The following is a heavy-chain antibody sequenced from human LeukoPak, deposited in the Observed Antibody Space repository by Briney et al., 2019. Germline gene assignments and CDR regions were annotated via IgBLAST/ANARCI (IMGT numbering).Heavy chain of an antibody. V-gene: IGHV3-23*01. Sequence: GGSLRLSCAASGFTFSSYTMSWVRQAPGKGLEWVSAISGSGGSTYYTDSVKGRFTISRDNSKNTLFLQMDSLRADDTAVYYCVKGGYYGSSGYFRQSSDYCGQGTLVTVSS. CDR1: GFTFSSYT. CDR3: VKGGYYGSSGYFRQSSDY. D-gene: IGHD3-22*01. CDR2: ISGSGGST. J-gene: IGHJ4*02.